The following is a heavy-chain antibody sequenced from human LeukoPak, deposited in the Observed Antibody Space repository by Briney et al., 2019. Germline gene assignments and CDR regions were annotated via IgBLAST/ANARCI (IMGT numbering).Heavy chain of an antibody. CDR3: ARDQAATNTQVRFCLD. V-gene: IGHV1-18*01. D-gene: IGHD3-9*01. J-gene: IGHJ4*02. CDR2: ISAYNGNT. Sequence: ASVKVSCKAAGYTFTSYGISWVRQAPGQGLEWMGWISAYNGNTNFAQKLQGRVTMTTDTSTSTAYMDLRSLRSDDTAVYYCARDQAATNTQVRFCLDWGQGTLVTVSS. CDR1: GYTFTSYG.